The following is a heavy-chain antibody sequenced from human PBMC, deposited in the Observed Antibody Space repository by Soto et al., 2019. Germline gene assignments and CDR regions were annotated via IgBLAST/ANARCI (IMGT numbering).Heavy chain of an antibody. Sequence: PGGSMRLSWGTAGCTFSSYWRSWVRQDPGRGLEWVATIKEDGTQKYYVDSVKGRFTISRDNAKNLMYLQMNSLRVEDTAVYYCTRYVPAFDYWGQGTSVTVSS. V-gene: IGHV3-7*04. D-gene: IGHD3-10*02. CDR1: GCTFSSYW. CDR3: TRYVPAFDY. CDR2: IKEDGTQK. J-gene: IGHJ4*02.